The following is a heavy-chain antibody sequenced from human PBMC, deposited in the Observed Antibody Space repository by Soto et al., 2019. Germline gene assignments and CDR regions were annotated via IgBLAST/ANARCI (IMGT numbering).Heavy chain of an antibody. CDR2: ISRSGDKT. J-gene: IGHJ6*02. CDR1: GFTFSDFT. Sequence: HPGGSLRLSCAASGFTFSDFTMSWVRQAPGKGLEWVSTISRSGDKTYYAASVRRRLTVSRDNSKNALYLQLNSLTAEDTAVYYCARPFPDKTYYYSGMDLWGHGTTVTVSS. D-gene: IGHD2-21*01. CDR3: ARPFPDKTYYYSGMDL. V-gene: IGHV3-23*01.